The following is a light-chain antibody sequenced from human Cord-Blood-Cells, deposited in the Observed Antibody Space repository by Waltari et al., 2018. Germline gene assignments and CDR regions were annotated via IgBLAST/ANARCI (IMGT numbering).Light chain of an antibody. CDR2: LNSDGSH. J-gene: IGLJ3*02. CDR1: SGHSSYA. CDR3: QTWGTGIRV. V-gene: IGLV4-69*01. Sequence: QLVLTQSPSASASLGASVKLTCTLSSGHSSYAIPWHQQHPEKGPRYLMKLNSDGSHSKGDGIPDRFSGSSSGAERYLTISSLQSEDEADYYCQTWGTGIRVFGGGTKLTVL.